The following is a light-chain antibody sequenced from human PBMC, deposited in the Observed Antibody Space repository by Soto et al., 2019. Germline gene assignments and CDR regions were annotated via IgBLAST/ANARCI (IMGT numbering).Light chain of an antibody. V-gene: IGKV3D-20*02. CDR1: QSVSSSY. CDR3: KQRSNWPLT. CDR2: GAS. Sequence: EIVLTQSPGTLSLSPGERATLSCRASQSVSSSYLAWYQQKPGQAPRLLIYGASSRATGIPDRFSGSRSGTDFTLTIRSLEPEDFAVYYCKQRSNWPLTFGQGTRLEIK. J-gene: IGKJ5*01.